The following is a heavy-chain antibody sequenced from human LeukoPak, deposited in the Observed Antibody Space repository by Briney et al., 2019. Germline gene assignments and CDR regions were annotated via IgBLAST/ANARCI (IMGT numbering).Heavy chain of an antibody. CDR2: INPSGGST. CDR3: ARLVVPRPDYGMDV. CDR1: RYTLTSYY. V-gene: IGHV1-46*01. Sequence: SVTVSCLASRYTLTSYYMHWVRQAPGHGLEWMGIINPSGGSTSYAQKFQGRVTMTRDTSTSTVYMELSSLRSEDTAVYYGARLVVPRPDYGMDVWGQGTTVTASS. D-gene: IGHD2-15*01. J-gene: IGHJ6*02.